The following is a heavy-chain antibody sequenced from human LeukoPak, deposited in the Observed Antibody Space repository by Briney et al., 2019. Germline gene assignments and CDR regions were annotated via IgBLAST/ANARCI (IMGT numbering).Heavy chain of an antibody. D-gene: IGHD1-26*01. CDR2: IYYSGST. CDR1: GGSISSSSYY. V-gene: IGHV4-61*05. J-gene: IGHJ4*02. CDR3: ARGVGATRTDY. Sequence: SETLSLTCTVSGGSISSSSYYWGWIRQPPGKGLEWIGYIYYSGSTNYNPSLKSRVTISVDTSKNQFSLKLSSVTAADTAVYYCARGVGATRTDYWGQGTLVTVSS.